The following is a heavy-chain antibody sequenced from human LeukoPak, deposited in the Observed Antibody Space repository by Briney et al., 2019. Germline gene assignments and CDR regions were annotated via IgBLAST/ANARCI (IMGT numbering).Heavy chain of an antibody. V-gene: IGHV6-1*01. D-gene: IGHD3-10*01. Sequence: SQTLSLTCAISGDSVSSNSAAWNWIRQSPSRGLEWLGRTFYRSKWYNDYAVSVRSRITINPDASKNQFSLQMTSVTAADTAVYYYARDGAYYFGLGSRSSRKWYFDLWGRGTLVTFSS. J-gene: IGHJ2*01. CDR3: ARDGAYYFGLGSRSSRKWYFDL. CDR2: TFYRSKWYN. CDR1: GDSVSSNSAA.